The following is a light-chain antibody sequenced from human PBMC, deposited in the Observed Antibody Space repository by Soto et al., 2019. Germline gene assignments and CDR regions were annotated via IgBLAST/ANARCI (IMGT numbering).Light chain of an antibody. Sequence: CRASQSVSSNLAWYQQKPGQGPRLLIYGASTRATGIPARFSGSGSGTEFTLTISSLQSEDFAVYYCQQYNKWPPYTFGQGTKVEIK. J-gene: IGKJ2*01. CDR2: GAS. CDR1: QSVSSN. CDR3: QQYNKWPPYT. V-gene: IGKV3-15*01.